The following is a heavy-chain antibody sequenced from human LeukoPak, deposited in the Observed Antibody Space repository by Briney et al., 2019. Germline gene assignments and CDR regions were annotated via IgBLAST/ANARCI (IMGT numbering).Heavy chain of an antibody. D-gene: IGHD3-22*01. CDR3: ARARYYYDSSGYLDYFDY. J-gene: IGHJ4*02. Sequence: SETLSLTCTVSGGSISSYYWSWIRQPAGKGLEWIGRIYTSGSTNYNPSLKSRVTIPVDTSKNQFSLKLSSVTAADTAVYYCARARYYYDSSGYLDYFDYWGQGTLVTVSS. CDR1: GGSISSYY. CDR2: IYTSGST. V-gene: IGHV4-4*07.